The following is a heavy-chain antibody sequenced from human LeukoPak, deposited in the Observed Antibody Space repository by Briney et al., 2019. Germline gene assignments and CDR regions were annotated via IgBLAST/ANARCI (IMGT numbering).Heavy chain of an antibody. CDR1: GFTFDDYT. D-gene: IGHD4-17*01. CDR2: ISWDGGSP. Sequence: GGSLRLSCAASGFTFDDYTMHWVRQAPGKGLEWVSLISWDGGSPFYADSVKGRFTISRDNAKNSLYLQMNSLRAEDTAVYYCARDYGDSYRHYYGMDVWGQGTTVTVSS. V-gene: IGHV3-43*01. CDR3: ARDYGDSYRHYYGMDV. J-gene: IGHJ6*02.